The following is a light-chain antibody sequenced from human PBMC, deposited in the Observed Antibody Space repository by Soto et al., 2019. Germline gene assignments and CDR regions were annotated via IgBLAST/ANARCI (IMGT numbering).Light chain of an antibody. J-gene: IGKJ2*01. V-gene: IGKV3-20*01. Sequence: EVVLTQSPVTLSLSPGERATLSCRASQRLANNFLAWFQQKPGQPPTLLIYGASTRASGFPARFSGSGSGTDFALTISRLQPGDFAVYYCQQYGRWPFTFGQGTKLQIK. CDR2: GAS. CDR1: QRLANNF. CDR3: QQYGRWPFT.